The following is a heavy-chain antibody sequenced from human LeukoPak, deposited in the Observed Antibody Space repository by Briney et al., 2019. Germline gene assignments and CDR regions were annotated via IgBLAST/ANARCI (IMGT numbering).Heavy chain of an antibody. V-gene: IGHV3-23*01. Sequence: GGSLRLSCAASGFTFSIYAMTWVRQAPGKGLEWVSAIRGSGGSTYYADSVKGRFTISRDNSKNTLHLQMNSLRAEDTAVYYCAKEIAAAGGPIFDYWGQGTLVTVSS. CDR2: IRGSGGST. J-gene: IGHJ4*02. CDR3: AKEIAAAGGPIFDY. CDR1: GFTFSIYA. D-gene: IGHD6-13*01.